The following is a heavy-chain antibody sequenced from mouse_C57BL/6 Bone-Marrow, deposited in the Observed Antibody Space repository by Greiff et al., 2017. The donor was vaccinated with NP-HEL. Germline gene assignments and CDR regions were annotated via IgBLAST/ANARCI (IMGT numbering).Heavy chain of an antibody. Sequence: EVKLVESGGGLVQPGGSLKLSCAASGFTFSDYYMYWVRQTPEKRLEWVAYISNGGGSTYYPDTVKGRFTISRDNAKNTLYLQMSRLKSEDTAMYYCAQEWYFDVWGTGTTVTVSS. CDR2: ISNGGGST. CDR3: AQEWYFDV. J-gene: IGHJ1*03. CDR1: GFTFSDYY. V-gene: IGHV5-12*01.